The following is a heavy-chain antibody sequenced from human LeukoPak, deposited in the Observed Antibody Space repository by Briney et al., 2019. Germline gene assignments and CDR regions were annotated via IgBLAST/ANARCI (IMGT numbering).Heavy chain of an antibody. V-gene: IGHV3-49*04. CDR1: GFTFGDYA. D-gene: IGHD6-13*01. Sequence: PGGSLRLSCTASGFTFGDYAMSWVRQAPGKGLEWVGFIRSKAYGGTTEYAASVTGRFTISRDDSKSIAYLQMNSLKTEDTAVYYCTRRSAAAGYFQHWGQGTLVTVSS. CDR2: IRSKAYGGTT. J-gene: IGHJ1*01. CDR3: TRRSAAAGYFQH.